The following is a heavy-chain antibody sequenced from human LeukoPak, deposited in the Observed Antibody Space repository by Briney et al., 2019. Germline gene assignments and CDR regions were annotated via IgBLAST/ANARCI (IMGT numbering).Heavy chain of an antibody. CDR1: GFTFSNYW. D-gene: IGHD1-26*01. CDR3: ARPLVGAALDY. CDR2: IKQDGSEK. J-gene: IGHJ4*02. Sequence: GGSLRLSCAASGFTFSNYWMIWVRQAPGKGLEWVGNIKQDGSEKRYADSVRGRFTISRDNAQTSLYLQMNSLRAEDTAVYYCARPLVGAALDYWGQGTLVTVSS. V-gene: IGHV3-7*05.